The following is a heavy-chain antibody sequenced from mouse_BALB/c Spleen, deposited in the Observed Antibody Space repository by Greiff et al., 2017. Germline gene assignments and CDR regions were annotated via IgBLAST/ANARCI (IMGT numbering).Heavy chain of an antibody. D-gene: IGHD1-2*01. Sequence: EVKLMESGPSLVKPSQTLSLTCSVTGDSITSGYWNWIRKFPGNKLEYMGYISYSGSTYYNPSLKSRISITRDTSKNQYYLQLNSVTTEDTATYYCARWATTATAGFAYWGQGTLVTVSA. J-gene: IGHJ3*01. CDR1: GDSITSGY. CDR3: ARWATTATAGFAY. V-gene: IGHV3-8*02. CDR2: ISYSGST.